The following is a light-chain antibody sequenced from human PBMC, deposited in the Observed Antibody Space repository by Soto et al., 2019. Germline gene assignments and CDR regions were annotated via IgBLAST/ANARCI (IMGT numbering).Light chain of an antibody. J-gene: IGKJ5*01. CDR2: GAS. CDR1: QSVSSRY. Sequence: DILFTQSPVTLSLHPVEIATLSCRTIQSVSSRYLAWYQQKPGQAPRLLIYGASTRATGIPARFSGSGSGTEFTLTISSLQSEDFAVYYCQQYNHWPPITFGQGTRLEIK. CDR3: QQYNHWPPIT. V-gene: IGKV3-15*01.